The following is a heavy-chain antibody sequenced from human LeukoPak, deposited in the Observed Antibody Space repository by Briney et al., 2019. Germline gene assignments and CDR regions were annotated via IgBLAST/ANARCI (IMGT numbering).Heavy chain of an antibody. CDR3: ARVGDIVVVVADY. Sequence: SETLSLTCTVSGYSISSGYYWGWIRQPPGKGLEWIGSIYHSGSTYYNPSLKSRVTISVDTSKNQFSLKLSSVTAADTAVYYCARVGDIVVVVADYWGQGTLVTVSS. V-gene: IGHV4-38-2*02. CDR2: IYHSGST. D-gene: IGHD2-15*01. CDR1: GYSISSGYY. J-gene: IGHJ4*02.